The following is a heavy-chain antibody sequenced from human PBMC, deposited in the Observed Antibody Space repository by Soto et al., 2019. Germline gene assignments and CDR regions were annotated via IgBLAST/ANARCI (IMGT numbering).Heavy chain of an antibody. CDR3: TRGLRCSGGGCYSKPFDY. V-gene: IGHV3-49*04. D-gene: IGHD2-15*01. CDR1: GFTFGDYA. CDR2: IRSKAYGGTT. J-gene: IGHJ4*02. Sequence: GGSLRLSCTASGFTFGDYAMSWVRQAPGKGLEWVGFIRSKAYGGTTEYAASVKGRFTISRDESKSIAYLQMNSLKTEDTAVYYCTRGLRCSGGGCYSKPFDYWGQGTLVTVSS.